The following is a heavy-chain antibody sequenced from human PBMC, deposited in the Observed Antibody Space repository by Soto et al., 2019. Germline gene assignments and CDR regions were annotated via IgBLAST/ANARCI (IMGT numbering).Heavy chain of an antibody. J-gene: IGHJ3*02. CDR3: ARAPADSSGPNDI. CDR1: GGSISSYY. CDR2: IYYSGST. D-gene: IGHD3-22*01. V-gene: IGHV4-59*01. Sequence: QVQLQESGPGLVKPSETLSLTCTVSGGSISSYYWSWIRQPPGKGLEWIGYIYYSGSTNYNPSLKSRVTISVDTSKNQFSLKLSSVTAADTAVYYCARAPADSSGPNDIWGQGTMVTVSS.